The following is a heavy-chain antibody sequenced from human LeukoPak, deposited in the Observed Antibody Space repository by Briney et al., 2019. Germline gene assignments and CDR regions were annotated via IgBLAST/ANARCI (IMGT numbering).Heavy chain of an antibody. D-gene: IGHD5-24*01. J-gene: IGHJ5*02. Sequence: GGSLRLSCAASGFTFSSYSMNWVRQAPGKGLEWVSYISSSSSTIYYADSVKGRFTISRDNAKNSLYLQMNSLRAEDTAVYYCAVGSRDGYKGGYNWFDPWGQGTLVTVSS. CDR1: GFTFSSYS. V-gene: IGHV3-48*04. CDR3: AVGSRDGYKGGYNWFDP. CDR2: ISSSSSTI.